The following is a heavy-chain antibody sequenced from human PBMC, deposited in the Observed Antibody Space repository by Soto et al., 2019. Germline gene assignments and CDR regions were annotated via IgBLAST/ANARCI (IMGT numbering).Heavy chain of an antibody. Sequence: SETLSLTCTVSGGSISSSSYYWGWIRQPPGKGLEWIGSIYYSGSTYYNPSLKSRVTISVDTSKNQFSLKLSSVTAADTAVYYCASTAMVILGKMTTVTTKLYYFDYWGQGTLVTVSS. CDR2: IYYSGST. J-gene: IGHJ4*02. CDR1: GGSISSSSYY. CDR3: ASTAMVILGKMTTVTTKLYYFDY. D-gene: IGHD5-18*01. V-gene: IGHV4-39*01.